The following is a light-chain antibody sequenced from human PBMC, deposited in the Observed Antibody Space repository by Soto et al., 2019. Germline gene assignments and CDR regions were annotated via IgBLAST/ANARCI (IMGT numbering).Light chain of an antibody. V-gene: IGLV2-11*01. Sequence: QSALTQPRSVSGSPGQSVTISCTGTSSDVGGYNFVSWYQHHPGKAPKLMIYDVSKRPSGVPDRFSGSKSGSTASLTISGRQAEDEADYYCCSYAGSYPLVFGGGTKVTVL. J-gene: IGLJ3*02. CDR3: CSYAGSYPLV. CDR1: SSDVGGYNF. CDR2: DVS.